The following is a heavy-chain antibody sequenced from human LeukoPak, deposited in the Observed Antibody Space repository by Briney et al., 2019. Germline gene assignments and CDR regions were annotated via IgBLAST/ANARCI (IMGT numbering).Heavy chain of an antibody. CDR2: ISSSGDET. J-gene: IGHJ4*02. CDR3: AKPLYAVRGKNFFDY. Sequence: GGSLRLSCAASGFIFTTSGMSWGRQAPGKGLEWVSGISSSGDETHYADSVRGRFTISRDNSQDTLYLEVKSLRVEDTAVYFCAKPLYAVRGKNFFDYWGQGTLVIVSS. V-gene: IGHV3-23*01. D-gene: IGHD3-16*01. CDR1: GFIFTTSG.